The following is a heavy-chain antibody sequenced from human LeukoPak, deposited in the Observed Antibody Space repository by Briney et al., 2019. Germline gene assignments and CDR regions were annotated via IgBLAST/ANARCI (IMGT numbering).Heavy chain of an antibody. D-gene: IGHD6-19*01. CDR1: GGSISSSSYY. V-gene: IGHV4-61*01. CDR2: IYYGGST. J-gene: IGHJ3*02. Sequence: PSETLSLTCTVSGGSISSSSYYWGWIRQPPGKGLEWIGYIYYGGSTNYNPSLKSRVPISVDTSKNQFSLKLSSVTAADTAVYYCARELAVAGSSAFDIWGQGTMVTVSS. CDR3: ARELAVAGSSAFDI.